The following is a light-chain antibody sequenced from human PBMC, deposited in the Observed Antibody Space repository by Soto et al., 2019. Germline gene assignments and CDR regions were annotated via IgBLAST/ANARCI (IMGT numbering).Light chain of an antibody. CDR1: QSVSSY. Sequence: EIVLTQSPATLSLSPGERATLSCRASQSVSSYLAWYQQTPGQAPRLLIYDASNRATGIPARFSGSGSGTDFTLTISSLEPEDFAVYYCQQRSNWITFGQGTRLGIK. V-gene: IGKV3-11*01. CDR2: DAS. J-gene: IGKJ5*01. CDR3: QQRSNWIT.